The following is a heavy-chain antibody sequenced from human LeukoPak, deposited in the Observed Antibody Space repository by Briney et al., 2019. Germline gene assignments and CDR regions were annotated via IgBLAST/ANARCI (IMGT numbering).Heavy chain of an antibody. CDR1: GGSISSSSYY. J-gene: IGHJ4*02. Sequence: SETLSLTCTVSGGSISSSSYYWGWIRQPPGKGLEWIGRIYYSGSTYYNPSLKSRVTISVDTSKNQFSLKLRSVTAADTAVYYCARHPTRASDYFDYWGQGTLVTVSS. V-gene: IGHV4-39*01. CDR3: ARHPTRASDYFDY. CDR2: IYYSGST.